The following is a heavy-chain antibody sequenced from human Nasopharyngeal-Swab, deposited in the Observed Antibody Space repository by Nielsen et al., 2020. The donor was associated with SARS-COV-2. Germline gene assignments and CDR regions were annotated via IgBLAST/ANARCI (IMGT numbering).Heavy chain of an antibody. Sequence: GESLKISWAASGFTFSNYWLHWVRQAPGKGLVWVSRISGDGSDISYADSVKGRFTISRDNSKNTLYLQMNSLRAEDTAVYYCAKDFVTGTTDWGQGTLVTVSS. CDR1: GFTFSNYW. CDR3: AKDFVTGTTD. J-gene: IGHJ4*02. CDR2: ISGDGSDI. D-gene: IGHD1-7*01. V-gene: IGHV3-74*01.